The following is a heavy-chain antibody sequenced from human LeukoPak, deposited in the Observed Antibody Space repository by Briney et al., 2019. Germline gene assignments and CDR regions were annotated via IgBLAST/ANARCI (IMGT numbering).Heavy chain of an antibody. V-gene: IGHV3-23*01. CDR2: ISGSGDTT. CDR1: GFTFSRYA. J-gene: IGHJ4*02. Sequence: GGSLRLSCTISGFTFSRYAMSWVRQAPGQGLEWVSGISGSGDTTYYADSVKGRFTVSRDNSKNTLYLQMNSLRAEDTAVYYCARTLRGYSYGYYFDYWGQGTLVTVSS. CDR3: ARTLRGYSYGYYFDY. D-gene: IGHD5-18*01.